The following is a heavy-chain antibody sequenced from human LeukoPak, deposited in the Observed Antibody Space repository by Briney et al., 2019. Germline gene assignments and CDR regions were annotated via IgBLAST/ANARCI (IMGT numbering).Heavy chain of an antibody. J-gene: IGHJ6*02. V-gene: IGHV3-21*01. Sequence: GGSLRLSCAASGFTFSTYSMNWVRQAPGKGLEWVSSVSTTGSYIYYADSVKGRFTISRDNAKNSLYPQMNSLRVEDTAVYYCARDHLAAASKVIYYGMDVWGQGTTVTVSS. CDR2: VSTTGSYI. CDR3: ARDHLAAASKVIYYGMDV. CDR1: GFTFSTYS. D-gene: IGHD6-13*01.